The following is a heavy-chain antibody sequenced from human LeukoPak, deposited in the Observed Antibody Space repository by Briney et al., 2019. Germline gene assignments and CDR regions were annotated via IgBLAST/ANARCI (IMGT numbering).Heavy chain of an antibody. D-gene: IGHD6-13*01. J-gene: IGHJ4*02. CDR2: IIPIFGTA. V-gene: IGHV1-69*13. CDR3: ARDVREQQLVLWY. CDR1: GYTFTSYY. Sequence: ASVKVSCKASGYTFTSYYMHWVRQAPGQGLEWMGGIIPIFGTANYAQKFQGRVTITADESTSTAYMELSSLRSEDTAVYYCARDVREQQLVLWYWGQGTLVTVSS.